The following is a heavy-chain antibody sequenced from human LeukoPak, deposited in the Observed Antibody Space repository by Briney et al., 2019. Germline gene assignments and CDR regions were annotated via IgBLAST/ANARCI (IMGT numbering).Heavy chain of an antibody. D-gene: IGHD3-22*01. CDR1: GFPLNSFYF. V-gene: IGHV4-38-2*02. Sequence: SETLSLTCAVAGFPLNSFYFWGWVRQPPGKGLEWLGNIFHNGSTYYNPPLRRRAAISADTSKNQFSLKLSSPTAATAAYYSLVRDYSYFDGSDNSPSSYNYMDLWGKGTTVTVSS. CDR3: VRDYSYFDGSDNSPSSYNYMDL. J-gene: IGHJ6*03. CDR2: IFHNGST.